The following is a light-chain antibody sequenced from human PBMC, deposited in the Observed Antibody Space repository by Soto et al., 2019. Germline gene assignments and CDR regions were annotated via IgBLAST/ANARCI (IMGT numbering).Light chain of an antibody. V-gene: IGLV1-40*01. CDR1: SSNIGAGYD. CDR2: GNS. J-gene: IGLJ1*01. CDR3: QSYDNSLSGSYV. Sequence: QSVLTQPPSVSGARGQRVTISCTGSSSNIGAGYDVHWYQQLPGTAPKLLIYGNSNRPSGVPDRFSGSKSGTSASLAITGLQAEDEADYYCQSYDNSLSGSYVFGTGTKLTVL.